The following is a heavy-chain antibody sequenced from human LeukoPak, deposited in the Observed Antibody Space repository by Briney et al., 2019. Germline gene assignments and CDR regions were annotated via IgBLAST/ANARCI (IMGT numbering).Heavy chain of an antibody. CDR3: AKTYSDFWSGYYTVDYYMDV. V-gene: IGHV3-23*01. J-gene: IGHJ6*03. CDR2: ISGSGGST. D-gene: IGHD3-3*01. Sequence: GGSLRLSCAASGFTFSSYAMSWVRQAPGKGLEWVSAISGSGGSTYYADSVKGRFTISRDNSKNTLYLQMNSLRAEDTAVYYCAKTYSDFWSGYYTVDYYMDVWGKGTAVTVSS. CDR1: GFTFSSYA.